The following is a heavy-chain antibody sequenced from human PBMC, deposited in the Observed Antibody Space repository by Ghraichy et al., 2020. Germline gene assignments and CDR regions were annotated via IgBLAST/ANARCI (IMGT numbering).Heavy chain of an antibody. V-gene: IGHV4-34*01. CDR1: GGSFSGYY. J-gene: IGHJ4*02. CDR2: INHSGST. D-gene: IGHD2-2*01. CDR3: ARRLAYCSSTSCYAKKYNWNYAPPLNLDY. Sequence: SETLSLTCAVYGGSFSGYYWSWIRQPPGKGLEWIGEINHSGSTNYNPSLKSRVTISVDTSKNQFSLKLSSVTAADTAVYYCARRLAYCSSTSCYAKKYNWNYAPPLNLDYWGQGTLVTVSS.